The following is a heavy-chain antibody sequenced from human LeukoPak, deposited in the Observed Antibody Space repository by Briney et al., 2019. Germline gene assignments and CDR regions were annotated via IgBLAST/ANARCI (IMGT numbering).Heavy chain of an antibody. CDR2: INPSGGST. V-gene: IGHV1-46*01. CDR3: ARPRGYYNGSGPLDY. Sequence: GASVKVSCKASGYTFTSYYMHWVRQAPGQGLEWMGIINPSGGSTSYAQKFQGRVTMTRDTSTSTVYMELSSLRSEDTAVYYCARPRGYYNGSGPLDYWGQGTLVTVSS. J-gene: IGHJ4*02. D-gene: IGHD3-22*01. CDR1: GYTFTSYY.